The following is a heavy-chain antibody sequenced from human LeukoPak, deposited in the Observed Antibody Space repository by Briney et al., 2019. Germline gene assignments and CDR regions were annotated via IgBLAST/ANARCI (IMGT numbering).Heavy chain of an antibody. CDR1: GLTFSSYA. D-gene: IGHD5-24*01. CDR2: ISGSGGIT. CDR3: AKAFKTGYNVDTLDY. Sequence: GGSLRLSCAASGLTFSSYAMSRVRQAQGKGLEWVSGISGSGGITDSADSVKGRFTISRDNSKNTLYLQMNSLRAEDTAVYYCAKAFKTGYNVDTLDYWGQGTLVTVSS. V-gene: IGHV3-23*01. J-gene: IGHJ4*02.